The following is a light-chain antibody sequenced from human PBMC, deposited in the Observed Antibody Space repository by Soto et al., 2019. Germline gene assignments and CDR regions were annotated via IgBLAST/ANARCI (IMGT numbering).Light chain of an antibody. Sequence: QSALTQPASVSGSPGQSITISCTGTSSDVGGYNYVSWYQQHPGKAPKLMIYEVSNRPSGVSNRFSGYKSGNTASLTISGLQAEDEADYYCSSYTSSSTPWVFGGGTQLTVL. CDR2: EVS. CDR3: SSYTSSSTPWV. J-gene: IGLJ3*02. CDR1: SSDVGGYNY. V-gene: IGLV2-14*01.